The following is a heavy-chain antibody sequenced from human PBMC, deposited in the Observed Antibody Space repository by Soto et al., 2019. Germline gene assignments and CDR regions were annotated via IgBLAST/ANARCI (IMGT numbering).Heavy chain of an antibody. J-gene: IGHJ6*02. Sequence: QVQVMESGGGVVQPGRSLRLSCAASGFTFNSYGMHWVRQAPGKGLAWVAIISYDGSNKYYADSVKGRFIVSRDNSKNTVYLEMNSLRAEDSAMYYCAKDRESLYYGMDVWGQGTTVTVSS. CDR2: ISYDGSNK. CDR1: GFTFNSYG. CDR3: AKDRESLYYGMDV. V-gene: IGHV3-30*18.